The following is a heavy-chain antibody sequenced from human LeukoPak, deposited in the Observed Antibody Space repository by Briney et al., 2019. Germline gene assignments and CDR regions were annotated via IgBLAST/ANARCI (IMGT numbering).Heavy chain of an antibody. V-gene: IGHV3-48*01. J-gene: IGHJ4*02. Sequence: GGSLRLSCAVSGFTLSSYSINWVRQAPGKGLEWVSYISINSSIYQDKSVKGRFTVARDNAKNSLYLQMNSLRAEDTAVYYCSTAKFDAWGQGTLVTVSS. CDR2: ISINSSI. CDR1: GFTLSSYS. CDR3: STAKFDA.